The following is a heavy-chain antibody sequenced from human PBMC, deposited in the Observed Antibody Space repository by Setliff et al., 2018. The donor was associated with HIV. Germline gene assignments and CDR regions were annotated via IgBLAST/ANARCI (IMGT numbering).Heavy chain of an antibody. V-gene: IGHV1-46*01. CDR2: INPSGGSA. CDR3: ARDGGDGSGYYYADY. D-gene: IGHD3-22*01. J-gene: IGHJ4*02. CDR1: GDTFTGYY. Sequence: ASVKVSCKAPGDTFTGYYMHWVRQAPGQGLEWMGIINPSGGSAAYAEKFRGRVTMTSDTSTNTVYMELRSLRSEETAVFYCARDGGDGSGYYYADYWGQGTLVTVSS.